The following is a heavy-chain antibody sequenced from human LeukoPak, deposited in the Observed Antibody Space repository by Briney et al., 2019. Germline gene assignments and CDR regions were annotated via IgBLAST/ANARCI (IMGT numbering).Heavy chain of an antibody. Sequence: GGSLRLSCAASGFTFSSYWLSWVRHAPGKGLEWVANIKQDGSEKYYVDSVKGRFTISRDNAKNSLYLQMNSLRAEDTAVYYCARDRDGYNHYFDYWGQGTLVTVSS. CDR1: GFTFSSYW. V-gene: IGHV3-7*01. D-gene: IGHD5-24*01. CDR3: ARDRDGYNHYFDY. J-gene: IGHJ4*02. CDR2: IKQDGSEK.